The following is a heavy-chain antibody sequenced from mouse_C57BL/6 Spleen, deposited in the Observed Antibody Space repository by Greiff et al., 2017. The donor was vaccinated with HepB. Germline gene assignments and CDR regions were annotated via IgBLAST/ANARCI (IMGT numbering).Heavy chain of an antibody. V-gene: IGHV1-15*01. CDR2: IDPETGGT. J-gene: IGHJ2*01. CDR1: GYTFTDYE. Sequence: VQLKESGAELVRPGASVTLSCKASGYTFTDYEMHWVKQTPVHGLEWIGAIDPETGGTAYNQKFKGKAILTADKSSSTAYMELRSLTSEDSAVYYCTRSGSNYPFDYWGQGTTLTVSS. D-gene: IGHD2-5*01. CDR3: TRSGSNYPFDY.